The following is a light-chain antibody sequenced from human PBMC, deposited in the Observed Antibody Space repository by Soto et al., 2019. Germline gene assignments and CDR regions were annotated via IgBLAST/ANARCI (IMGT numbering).Light chain of an antibody. V-gene: IGLV2-14*01. CDR3: SSYKARSTVVV. Sequence: QSALTQPASVSGSPGQSITISCTGTSTDIGGYNYVSWYQQYPRKDPKLMIFGVSDRPSVVSNRFSGSKSGTTASLTISGLQAEDEADYYCSSYKARSTVVVFGGGTKLTVL. J-gene: IGLJ2*01. CDR1: STDIGGYNY. CDR2: GVS.